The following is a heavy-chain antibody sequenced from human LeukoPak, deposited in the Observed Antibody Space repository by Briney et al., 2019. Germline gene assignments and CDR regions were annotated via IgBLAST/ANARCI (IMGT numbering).Heavy chain of an antibody. D-gene: IGHD3-10*01. J-gene: IGHJ4*02. V-gene: IGHV3-23*01. Sequence: GSLRLSCAASGFTFSSYAMSWVRQAPGKGLEWVSSISGSGGSTFYADSVKGRITISRDNSRYTLYLQMNSLRAEDTALYYCAKGDDAWFGDLLYTYWGQGTLVTVSS. CDR3: AKGDDAWFGDLLYTY. CDR1: GFTFSSYA. CDR2: ISGSGGST.